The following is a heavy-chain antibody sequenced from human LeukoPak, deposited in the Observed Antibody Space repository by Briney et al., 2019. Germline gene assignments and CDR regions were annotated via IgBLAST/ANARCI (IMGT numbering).Heavy chain of an antibody. CDR1: GFTFSSYA. V-gene: IGHV3-23*01. Sequence: GAPLRLSCAASGFTFSSYAMSWVRQAPGKGLAWVSGISGSGGSTYYADSVKGRFTISRDNFKSTLYLKMNSRRAEDRAVYYWARCRVGKVGGGGGPDYGMDVWGQGTTVTVSS. D-gene: IGHD3-16*01. J-gene: IGHJ6*02. CDR2: ISGSGGST. CDR3: ARCRVGKVGGGGGPDYGMDV.